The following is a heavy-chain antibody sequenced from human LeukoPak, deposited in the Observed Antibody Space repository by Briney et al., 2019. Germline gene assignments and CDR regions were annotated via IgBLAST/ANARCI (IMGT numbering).Heavy chain of an antibody. Sequence: SETLSLTCAVYGGSFSGYYWSWIRQPPGKGLEWIGEINHSGSTNYNPSLKSRVTISVDTSKNQFSLKLNSVTAADTAVYYCARGQGAYDSSGFDYWGQGTLVTVSS. D-gene: IGHD3-22*01. CDR3: ARGQGAYDSSGFDY. CDR1: GGSFSGYY. CDR2: INHSGST. J-gene: IGHJ4*02. V-gene: IGHV4-34*01.